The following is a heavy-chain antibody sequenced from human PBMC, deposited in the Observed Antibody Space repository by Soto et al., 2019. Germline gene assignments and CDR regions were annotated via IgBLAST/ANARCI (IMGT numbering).Heavy chain of an antibody. CDR1: GFTFSSYA. V-gene: IGHV3-23*01. CDR3: AKAELLHGWFDP. Sequence: VGSLRLSCAASGFTFSSYAMSWVRQAPGKGLEWVSAISGSGGSTYYADSVKGRFTISRDNSKNTLYLQMNSLRAEDTAVYYCAKAELLHGWFDPWGQGTLVTVS. CDR2: ISGSGGST. D-gene: IGHD2-15*01. J-gene: IGHJ5*02.